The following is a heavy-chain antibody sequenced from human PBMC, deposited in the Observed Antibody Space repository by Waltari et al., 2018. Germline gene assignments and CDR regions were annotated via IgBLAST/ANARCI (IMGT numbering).Heavy chain of an antibody. D-gene: IGHD5-12*01. CDR3: ARVTGRRSGYDFDY. V-gene: IGHV1-2*06. J-gene: IGHJ4*02. CDR1: GYTFTGYY. CDR2: INPNIGGT. Sequence: QVQLVQSGAEVKKPGASVKVSCKASGYTFTGYYMHWVRQAPGQGLEWMGRINPNIGGTNYAQKFQGRVTMTRDTSISTAYMELSRLRSDDTAVYYCARVTGRRSGYDFDYWGQGTLVTVSS.